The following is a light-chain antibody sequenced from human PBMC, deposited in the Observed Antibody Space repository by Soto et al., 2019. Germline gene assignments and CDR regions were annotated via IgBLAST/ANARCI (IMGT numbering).Light chain of an antibody. J-gene: IGKJ1*01. V-gene: IGKV1-9*01. CDR2: GAS. CDR1: QSISSI. CDR3: QQYNDSPPT. Sequence: IQLTQSPSSLSASVGDRVTITCRASQSISSILAWYQQKPGKAPKLLIFGASTLPSGVPSRFSGSGSGTDFTLTISSLQSEDFAVYYCQQYNDSPPTFGQGTKVDIK.